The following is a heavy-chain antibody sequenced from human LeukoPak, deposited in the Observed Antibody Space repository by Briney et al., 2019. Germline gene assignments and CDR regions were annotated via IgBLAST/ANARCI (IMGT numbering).Heavy chain of an antibody. V-gene: IGHV4-39*01. CDR2: ISFRGTT. D-gene: IGHD3-22*01. CDR1: GASISNNTYY. Sequence: SETLSLTCTVSGASISNNTYYWGWIRQPPGKGLEWIGSISFRGTTFYKSSLKSRITMSVATSKNQFSLNLNSVAAADTAMYYCVAIRMIVADRREYWFDPWGQGTRVTVSS. CDR3: VAIRMIVADRREYWFDP. J-gene: IGHJ5*02.